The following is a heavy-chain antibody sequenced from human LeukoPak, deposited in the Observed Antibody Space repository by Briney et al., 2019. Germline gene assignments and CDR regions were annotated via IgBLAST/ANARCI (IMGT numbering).Heavy chain of an antibody. J-gene: IGHJ5*02. CDR2: INHSGST. V-gene: IGHV4-34*01. D-gene: IGHD3-10*01. CDR3: AREFRFGELFRRVSWFDP. Sequence: PSETLSLTCAVYGGSFSGYYWSWIRQPPGKGLEWIGEINHSGSTNYNPSLKSRVTISVDTSKNQFSLKLSSVTAADTAVYYCAREFRFGELFRRVSWFDPWGQGTLVTVSS. CDR1: GGSFSGYY.